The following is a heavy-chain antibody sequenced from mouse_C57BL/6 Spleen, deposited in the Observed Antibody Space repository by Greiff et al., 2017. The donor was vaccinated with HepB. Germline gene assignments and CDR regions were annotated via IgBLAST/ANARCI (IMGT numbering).Heavy chain of an antibody. CDR1: GFHIKNTY. V-gene: IGHV14-3*01. Sequence: EVQLQQSVAELVRPGASVKLSCTASGFHIKNTYMHWVKQRPEQGLEWIGRIDPANGNTKYAPKFQDKATITADTSSNTAYLQHSSLTSENTAIYYCAREIDYDGGYYAMDYWGQGTSVTVSS. D-gene: IGHD2-4*01. CDR3: AREIDYDGGYYAMDY. CDR2: IDPANGNT. J-gene: IGHJ4*01.